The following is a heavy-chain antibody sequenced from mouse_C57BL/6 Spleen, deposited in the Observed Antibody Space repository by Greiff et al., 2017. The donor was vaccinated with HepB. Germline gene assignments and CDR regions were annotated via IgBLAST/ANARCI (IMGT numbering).Heavy chain of an antibody. CDR2: IDPSDSYT. J-gene: IGHJ4*01. Sequence: QVQLQQPGAELVKPGASVKLSCKASGYTFTSYWMQWVKQRPGQGLEWIGEIDPSDSYTNYNQKFKGKATLTVDTSSSTAYMQLSSLTSEDSAVYYCARFIRAMDYWGQGTSVTVSS. CDR3: ARFIRAMDY. D-gene: IGHD1-1*01. V-gene: IGHV1-50*01. CDR1: GYTFTSYW.